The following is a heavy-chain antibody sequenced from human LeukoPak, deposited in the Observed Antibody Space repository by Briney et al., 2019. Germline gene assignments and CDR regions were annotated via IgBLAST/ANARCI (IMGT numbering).Heavy chain of an antibody. J-gene: IGHJ5*02. Sequence: SETLSLTCTVSGGSISSSSYYWGWIRQPPGKGLEWIGSIYYSGSNYYNPSLKSRGTISVDTSKNQFSLKLSSVTAADTAVYYCARQNYDFWSGYFSNWFDPWGQGTLVTVSS. V-gene: IGHV4-39*01. D-gene: IGHD3-3*01. CDR1: GGSISSSSYY. CDR3: ARQNYDFWSGYFSNWFDP. CDR2: IYYSGSN.